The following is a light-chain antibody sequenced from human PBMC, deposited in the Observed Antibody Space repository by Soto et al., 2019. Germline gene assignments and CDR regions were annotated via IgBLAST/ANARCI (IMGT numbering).Light chain of an antibody. CDR1: QSVSSSY. V-gene: IGKV3-20*01. Sequence: EIVLTQSPGTLSLSPGERATLSCRASQSVSSSYLAWYQQKPGQAPRLLIYGASSRATGIPDRFSGSGSGTDFTLTISRLEPEDFAVSYCQQYGSSPPWTFGQGTKVDIK. CDR3: QQYGSSPPWT. J-gene: IGKJ1*01. CDR2: GAS.